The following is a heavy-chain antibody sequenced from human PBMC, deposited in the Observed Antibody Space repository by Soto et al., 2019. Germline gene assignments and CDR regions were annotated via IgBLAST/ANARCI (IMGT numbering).Heavy chain of an antibody. CDR3: ARVRGGRGDSSGLAHY. J-gene: IGHJ4*02. Sequence: ASVKVSCKASGYTFTSYGISWVRQAPGQGLEWMGWISAYNGNTNYAQKLQGRVTMTTDTSTSTAYMELRSLRSDDTAVYYCARVRGGRGDSSGLAHYWGQGTLVTVSS. D-gene: IGHD3-22*01. CDR2: ISAYNGNT. CDR1: GYTFTSYG. V-gene: IGHV1-18*01.